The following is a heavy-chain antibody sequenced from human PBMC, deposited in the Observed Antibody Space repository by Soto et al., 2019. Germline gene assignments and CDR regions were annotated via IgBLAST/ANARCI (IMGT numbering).Heavy chain of an antibody. CDR1: GGSISSYY. J-gene: IGHJ5*01. CDR2: VYYSGST. V-gene: IGHV4-59*01. Sequence: QVQLQESGPGLVKPSETLSLTCNVSGGSISSYYWTWIRQPPGKGLEWIGYVYYSGSTNYIPSLKSRVTISVDTSKNQFSLRLSSVTAADTAVYYCAKGRYSSGWYDSWGQGTLVTISS. CDR3: AKGRYSSGWYDS. D-gene: IGHD6-19*01.